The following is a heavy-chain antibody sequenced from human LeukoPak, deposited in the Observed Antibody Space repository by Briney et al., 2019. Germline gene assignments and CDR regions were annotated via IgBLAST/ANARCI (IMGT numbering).Heavy chain of an antibody. CDR3: ARPISRAFDI. CDR2: INHSGST. D-gene: IGHD3-9*01. J-gene: IGHJ3*02. V-gene: IGHV4-34*01. CDR1: GFTFSDHY. Sequence: PGGSLRLSCAASGFTFSDHYMDWVRQPPGKGLEWIGEINHSGSTNYNPSLKSRVTISVDTSKNQFSLKLSSVTAADTAVYYCARPISRAFDIWGQGTMVTVSS.